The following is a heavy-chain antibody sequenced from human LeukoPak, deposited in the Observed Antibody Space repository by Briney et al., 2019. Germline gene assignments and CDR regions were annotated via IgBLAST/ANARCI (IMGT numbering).Heavy chain of an antibody. V-gene: IGHV4-30-2*01. J-gene: IGHJ4*02. CDR3: ARDLGSNFDY. CDR1: GGSISSGGYS. D-gene: IGHD2-15*01. Sequence: SETLSLTCAVSGGSISSGGYSWSWIRQPPGKGLEWIGYIYHSGSTYYNPSLKSRVTISVDRSKNQFSLKLSSVTAAGTAVYYCARDLGSNFDYWGQGTLVTVSS. CDR2: IYHSGST.